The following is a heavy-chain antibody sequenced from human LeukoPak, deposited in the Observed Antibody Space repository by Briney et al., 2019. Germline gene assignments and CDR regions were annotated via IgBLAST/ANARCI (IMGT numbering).Heavy chain of an antibody. V-gene: IGHV3-7*01. CDR2: IKQDGSEK. D-gene: IGHD6-13*01. J-gene: IGHJ5*02. CDR1: GFTFSSYW. Sequence: GGSLRLSCAASGFTFSSYWMSWVRQAPGKGLEWVANIKQDGSEKYYVDSVKGRFTISRDNAKNSLYLQMNSLRAEDTAVYYCARDLPIAAAGENNWFDPWGQGTLVTVSS. CDR3: ARDLPIAAAGENNWFDP.